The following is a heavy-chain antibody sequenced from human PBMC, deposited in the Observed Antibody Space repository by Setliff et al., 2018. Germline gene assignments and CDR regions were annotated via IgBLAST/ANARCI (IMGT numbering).Heavy chain of an antibody. J-gene: IGHJ4*02. CDR3: ARDGGEY. Sequence: LRLSCAASGFTFSNSWMSWVRQAPGKGLEWVANIKQDGSEKYYVDSVKGRFTISRDNAKNSLYLQMNSLRAEDTAVYSCARDGGEYWGQGTLVTVSS. V-gene: IGHV3-7*01. CDR2: IKQDGSEK. D-gene: IGHD3-16*01. CDR1: GFTFSNSW.